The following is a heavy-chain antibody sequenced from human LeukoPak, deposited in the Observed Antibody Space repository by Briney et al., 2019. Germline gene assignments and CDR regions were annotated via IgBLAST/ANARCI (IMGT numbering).Heavy chain of an antibody. CDR1: GYSFTSYW. V-gene: IGHV5-51*01. Sequence: RGESLKISCKGSGYSFTSYWIGWVRQMPGKVLEWMGIIYPRDSDTRYSPSFQGQVTISADKSINPAYLQWSSLKASDTAMYYCARKVVVRWFDPWGQGTLVTVSS. D-gene: IGHD2-2*01. CDR3: ARKVVVRWFDP. CDR2: IYPRDSDT. J-gene: IGHJ5*02.